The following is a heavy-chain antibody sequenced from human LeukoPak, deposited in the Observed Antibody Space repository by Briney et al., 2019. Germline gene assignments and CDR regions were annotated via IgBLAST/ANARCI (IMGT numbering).Heavy chain of an antibody. CDR3: ARRLVVITTRIDAFDI. CDR2: IWYDGSYQ. CDR1: GFTFSSYG. Sequence: GRSLRLSCAASGFTFSSYGMHWVRQAPGKGLEWVAVIWYDGSYQYYADPVRGRFTISRDNSKNTLYLQMNSLRAEDTAVYYCARRLVVITTRIDAFDIWGQGTMVTVSS. J-gene: IGHJ3*02. D-gene: IGHD3-22*01. V-gene: IGHV3-33*01.